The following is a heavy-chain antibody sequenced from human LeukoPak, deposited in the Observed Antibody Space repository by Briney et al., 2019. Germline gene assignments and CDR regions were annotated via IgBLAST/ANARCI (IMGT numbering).Heavy chain of an antibody. CDR2: IIPIFGTA. V-gene: IGHV1-69*06. CDR3: ARNPRYSSSWHHDAFDI. CDR1: GGTFSSYA. D-gene: IGHD6-13*01. Sequence: SVKVSCKASGGTFSSYAISWVRQAPGQGLEWMGGIIPIFGTANYAQKFQGRVTITADKSTSTAYMELRSLRSDDMAVYYCARNPRYSSSWHHDAFDIWGQGTMVTVSS. J-gene: IGHJ3*02.